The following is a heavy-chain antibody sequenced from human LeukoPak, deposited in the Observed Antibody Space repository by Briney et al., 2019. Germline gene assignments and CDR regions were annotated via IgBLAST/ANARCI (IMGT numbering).Heavy chain of an antibody. V-gene: IGHV3-9*01. CDR2: ISWNSGSI. D-gene: IGHD2-21*02. CDR1: GFTFDDYA. CDR3: AITAYCGGDCYLPGGTFDI. J-gene: IGHJ3*02. Sequence: GGSLRLSCTASGFTFDDYALHWVRQAPGKGLEWVSGISWNSGSIGYADSVKGRFTISRDNAKNSLYLQMNSLRAEDTALYYCAITAYCGGDCYLPGGTFDIWGQGTMVTVSS.